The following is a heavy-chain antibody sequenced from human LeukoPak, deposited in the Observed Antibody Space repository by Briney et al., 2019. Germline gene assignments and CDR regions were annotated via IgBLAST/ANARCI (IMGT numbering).Heavy chain of an antibody. D-gene: IGHD3-16*01. J-gene: IGHJ3*02. V-gene: IGHV3-30*09. CDR1: GFTFSSYA. CDR3: ARVRSWAYAEDAFDI. Sequence: GGSLRLSCAASGFTFSSYAMHWVRQAPGQGLEWVAVISYDGTNKNYVDSVKGRFAISRDNSKNTLDLQMDSLRADDTGVYSCARVRSWAYAEDAFDIWGEGTMVIVSS. CDR2: ISYDGTNK.